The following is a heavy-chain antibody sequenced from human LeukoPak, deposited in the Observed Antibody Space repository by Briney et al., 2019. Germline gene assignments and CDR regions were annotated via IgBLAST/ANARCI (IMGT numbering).Heavy chain of an antibody. CDR3: ARDAYYYDSSGYYRPTILEYYFDY. V-gene: IGHV3-33*01. Sequence: GGSLRLSCAASGFTFSSYGMHWVRQAPGKGLEWVAVIWYDGSNKYYADSVKGRFTISRDNSKNTLYLQMNSLRAEDTAVYYCARDAYYYDSSGYYRPTILEYYFDYWGQGTLVTVSS. CDR2: IWYDGSNK. J-gene: IGHJ4*02. D-gene: IGHD3-22*01. CDR1: GFTFSSYG.